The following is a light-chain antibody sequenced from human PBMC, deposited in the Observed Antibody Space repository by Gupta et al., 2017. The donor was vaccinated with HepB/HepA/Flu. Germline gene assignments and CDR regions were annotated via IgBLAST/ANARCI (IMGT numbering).Light chain of an antibody. V-gene: IGLV1-44*01. CDR2: SDS. Sequence: QSVLTQPPSASGTPGQRVTISCSGSNSNIGSNLVNWYQHLPGTAPKLLIYSDSQRPSGVPDRFSGSKSGTSASLAISGLQSEDEADYYCAAWDDSLNGGVFGGGTKLTVL. CDR1: NSNIGSNL. CDR3: AAWDDSLNGGV. J-gene: IGLJ3*02.